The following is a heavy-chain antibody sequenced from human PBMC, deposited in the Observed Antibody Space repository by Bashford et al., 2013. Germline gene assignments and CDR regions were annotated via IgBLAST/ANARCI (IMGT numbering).Heavy chain of an antibody. V-gene: IGHV1-18*01. J-gene: IGHJ4*02. CDR1: GYTFTSYG. CDR2: ISAYNGNT. D-gene: IGHD6-13*01. CDR3: AAAAAGLSFDY. Sequence: ASVKISCKASGYTFTSYGISWVRQAPGQGLEWMGWISAYNGNTNYAQKLQGRVTMTTDTSTSTAYMELRSLRSDDTAVYYCAAAAAGLSFDYWGQGTLVTVSS.